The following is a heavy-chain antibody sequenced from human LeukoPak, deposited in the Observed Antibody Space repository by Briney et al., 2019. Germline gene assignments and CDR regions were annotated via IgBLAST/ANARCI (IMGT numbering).Heavy chain of an antibody. V-gene: IGHV4-59*01. CDR1: GGSISSYY. Sequence: SETLSLTCAVSGGSISSYYWSWIRQPPGKGLEWIGYIYYSGSTNYNPSLKSRVTISVDTSKNQFSLKLSSVTAADTAVCYCARDKRRYCSSTSCYSSFDYWGQGTLVTVSS. D-gene: IGHD2-2*01. CDR3: ARDKRRYCSSTSCYSSFDY. CDR2: IYYSGST. J-gene: IGHJ4*02.